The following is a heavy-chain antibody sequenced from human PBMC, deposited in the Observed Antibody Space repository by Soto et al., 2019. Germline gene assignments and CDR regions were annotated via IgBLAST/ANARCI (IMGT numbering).Heavy chain of an antibody. CDR3: VKAFSIYGYSEVDH. Sequence: GGSLRLSCAVSGLTFSSYAMSWVRQGPGKGLEWVAVISFDSSNRYYSDSVRGRFTISRDNPKDTLYLQMDTLTPEDTAMYYCVKAFSIYGYSEVDHWGQGTQVTVSS. D-gene: IGHD2-21*01. J-gene: IGHJ4*02. V-gene: IGHV3-30*18. CDR1: GLTFSSYA. CDR2: ISFDSSNR.